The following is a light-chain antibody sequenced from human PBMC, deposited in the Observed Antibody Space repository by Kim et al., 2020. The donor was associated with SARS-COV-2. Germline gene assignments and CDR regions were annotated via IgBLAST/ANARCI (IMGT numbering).Light chain of an antibody. V-gene: IGKV3-20*01. CDR2: GAS. Sequence: SLSPGDRATLSCSASQTVTSNFLAWYQQKPGQAPRLLIYGASSSATGIPDRFSGSGSGTDFILTISRLEPEDFAVYYCQQYGDWYSFGQGTKLEI. CDR1: QTVTSNF. CDR3: QQYGDWYS. J-gene: IGKJ2*03.